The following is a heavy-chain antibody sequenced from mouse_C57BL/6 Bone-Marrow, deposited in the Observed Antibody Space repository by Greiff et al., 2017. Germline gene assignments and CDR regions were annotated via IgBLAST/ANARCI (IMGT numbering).Heavy chain of an antibody. Sequence: VQLQQSGAELARPGASVKLSCKASGYTFTSYGISWVKQRTGQGLEWIGEIYPRSGNTYYNEKFKGKATLTADKSSSTAYMELRSLTSEDSAVYFCARGKDYYDYLAWFAYWGQGTLVTGSA. CDR3: ARGKDYYDYLAWFAY. J-gene: IGHJ3*01. CDR1: GYTFTSYG. D-gene: IGHD2-4*01. V-gene: IGHV1-81*01. CDR2: IYPRSGNT.